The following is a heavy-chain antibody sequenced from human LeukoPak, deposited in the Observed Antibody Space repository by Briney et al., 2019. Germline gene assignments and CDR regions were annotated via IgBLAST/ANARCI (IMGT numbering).Heavy chain of an antibody. CDR3: ARARPYSGNYRYFDY. J-gene: IGHJ4*02. V-gene: IGHV4-59*01. CDR2: IYYSGST. D-gene: IGHD1-26*01. CDR1: GGSISSYY. Sequence: SETLSLTCTVSGGSISSYYWNWIRQPPGKGLEWIGYIYYSGSTNYNPSLKSRVTISVDTSKNQFSLKLSSVTAADTAVYYCARARPYSGNYRYFDYWGQGTPVTVSS.